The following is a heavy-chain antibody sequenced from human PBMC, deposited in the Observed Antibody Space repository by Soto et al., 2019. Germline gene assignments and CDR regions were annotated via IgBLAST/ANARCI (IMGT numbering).Heavy chain of an antibody. D-gene: IGHD3-10*02. J-gene: IGHJ4*02. CDR2: INPSGGST. CDR3: ARDNLATVRPYYYVGPPLY. V-gene: IGHV1-46*01. Sequence: GASVKVSCKASGYTFTSYYMHWVRQAPGQGLEWMGIINPSGGSTSYAQKFQGRVTMTRDTSTSTVYMELSSLRSEDTAVYYCARDNLATVRPYYYVGPPLYWGQGTLVTVSS. CDR1: GYTFTSYY.